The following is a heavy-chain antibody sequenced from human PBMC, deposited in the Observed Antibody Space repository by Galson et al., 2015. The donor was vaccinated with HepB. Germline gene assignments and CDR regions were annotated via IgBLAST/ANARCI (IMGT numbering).Heavy chain of an antibody. CDR2: ISSGATK. J-gene: IGHJ6*02. CDR3: ARNPASYDYYNLDV. D-gene: IGHD6-25*01. V-gene: IGHV3-48*01. Sequence: SLRLSCAVSGFSFSSHSMNWVRQAPGKGLEWVSYISSGATKYYADSVKGRFTTSRDNAKKSMYLHMSSLRAEDTAIYYCARNPASYDYYNLDVWGQWTTATVSS. CDR1: GFSFSSHS.